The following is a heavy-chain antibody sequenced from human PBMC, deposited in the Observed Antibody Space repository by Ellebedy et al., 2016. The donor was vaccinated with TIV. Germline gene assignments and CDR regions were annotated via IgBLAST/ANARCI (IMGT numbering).Heavy chain of an antibody. CDR1: GIFFSDYY. CDR2: IIGRGGAI. D-gene: IGHD3-10*01. V-gene: IGHV3-11*01. CDR3: ARGGRGIGAFDL. J-gene: IGHJ3*01. Sequence: GESLKISCAASGIFFSDYYMSWIRPAPGKGLEWVSYIIGRGGAIYYADSLKGRFTISRDNDKNSLYLQMNSLRVEDTAVYYCARGGRGIGAFDLWGQGTMVTVSS.